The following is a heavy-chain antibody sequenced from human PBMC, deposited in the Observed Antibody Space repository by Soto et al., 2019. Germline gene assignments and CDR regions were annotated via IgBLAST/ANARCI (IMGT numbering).Heavy chain of an antibody. D-gene: IGHD3-16*02. J-gene: IGHJ4*02. CDR2: LSGSGGST. Sequence: DGSLRLSCAASGFSFSSYSMSWVRQSPGKGPEGVSALSGSGGSTYYADSVKGRFTISRDNSKNTVYLQMNSLRAEDTAVYYCAKNLGCSYREGYHFDSWGQGTLVTVS. V-gene: IGHV3-23*01. CDR1: GFSFSSYS. CDR3: AKNLGCSYREGYHFDS.